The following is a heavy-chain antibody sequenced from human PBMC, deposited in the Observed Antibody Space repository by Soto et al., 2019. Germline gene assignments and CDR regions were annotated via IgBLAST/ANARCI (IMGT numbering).Heavy chain of an antibody. CDR2: IQRGGST. J-gene: IGHJ6*03. D-gene: IGHD2-15*01. Sequence: EVQLVESGGDLVQPGGSLRLSCEASGFTVSTHYMNWVRQAPGKGLEWVSLIQRGGSTFYADSVKGRFTISRDNSKNTLFLQLNSLRVEGTAMYYCSRDDVYCGGWGCYGVPMDVWGRGCAVTVSS. CDR1: GFTVSTHY. V-gene: IGHV3-66*01. CDR3: SRDDVYCGGWGCYGVPMDV.